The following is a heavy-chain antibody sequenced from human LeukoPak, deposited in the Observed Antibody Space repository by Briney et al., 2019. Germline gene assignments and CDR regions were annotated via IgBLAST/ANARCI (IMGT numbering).Heavy chain of an antibody. V-gene: IGHV4-59*01. Sequence: SETLSLTCTVSGGSISSYYWSWIRQPPGKGLEWIGYIYYSGSTNYNTSIKSRVTISVDTSKNQFSLKLSSVTAADTALYYCAIRRVAGTRYYGMDVWGQGTTVTVSS. CDR3: AIRRVAGTRYYGMDV. D-gene: IGHD6-19*01. CDR2: IYYSGST. J-gene: IGHJ6*02. CDR1: GGSISSYY.